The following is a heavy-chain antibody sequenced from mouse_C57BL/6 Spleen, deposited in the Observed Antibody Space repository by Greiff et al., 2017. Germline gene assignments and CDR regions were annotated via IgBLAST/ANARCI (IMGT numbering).Heavy chain of an antibody. J-gene: IGHJ4*01. CDR1: GYTFTDYY. CDR3: APERYYGSGAMDD. V-gene: IGHV1-26*01. CDR2: INPNNGGT. Sequence: EVQLQQSGPELVKPGASVKISCKASGYTFTDYYMNWVKQSHGKSLEWIGDINPNNGGTSYNQKFKGKATLTVDKSSSTAYMELSSLTSEDSAVYYGAPERYYGSGAMDDWGQGTSVTVSA. D-gene: IGHD1-1*01.